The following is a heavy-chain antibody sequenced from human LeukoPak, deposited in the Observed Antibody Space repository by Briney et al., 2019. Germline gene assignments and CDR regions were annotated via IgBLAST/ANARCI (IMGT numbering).Heavy chain of an antibody. CDR3: ARQTVPYDYVWGSYRFNWYFDL. CDR2: IYTSGST. D-gene: IGHD3-16*02. J-gene: IGHJ2*01. CDR1: GGSISSYY. Sequence: SETLSLTCTVSGGSISSYYWSWIRQPAGKGLEWIGRIYTSGSTNYNPSLKSRVTMSVDTSKNQFSLKLSSVTAADTAVYYCARQTVPYDYVWGSYRFNWYFDLWGRGTLVTVSS. V-gene: IGHV4-4*07.